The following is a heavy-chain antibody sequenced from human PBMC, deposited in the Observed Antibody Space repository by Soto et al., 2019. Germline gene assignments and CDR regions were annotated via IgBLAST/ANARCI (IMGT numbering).Heavy chain of an antibody. CDR2: TRNKANSYTT. V-gene: IGHV3-72*01. J-gene: IGHJ6*03. D-gene: IGHD2-2*01. Sequence: EVQLVESGGGLVQPGGSLRLSCAASGFTFSDHYMDWVRQAPGKGLEWVGRTRNKANSYTTEYAASVKGRFTISRDDLKISLYLQMNSLKPEDTAVYYGARAAVVPAALDYYYYYMDVWGKGTTVTVSS. CDR1: GFTFSDHY. CDR3: ARAAVVPAALDYYYYYMDV.